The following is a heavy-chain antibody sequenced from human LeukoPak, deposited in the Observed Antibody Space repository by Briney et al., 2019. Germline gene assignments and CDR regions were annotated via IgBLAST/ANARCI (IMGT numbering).Heavy chain of an antibody. CDR3: AREAVAATKGFDY. D-gene: IGHD6-19*01. CDR2: IYYSGST. J-gene: IGHJ4*02. V-gene: IGHV4-59*12. Sequence: SETLSLTCTVSGGSISSYYWSWIRQPPGKGLEWIGYIYYSGSTNYNPSLKSRVTISVDTSKNQFSLKLSSVTAADTAVYYCAREAVAATKGFDYWGQGTLVTVSS. CDR1: GGSISSYY.